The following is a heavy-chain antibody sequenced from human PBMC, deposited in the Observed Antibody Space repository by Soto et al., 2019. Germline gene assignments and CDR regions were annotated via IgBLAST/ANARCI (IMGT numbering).Heavy chain of an antibody. Sequence: NPSETLSLTCTVSGYSISNGYYWGWIRQSPEKGLEWIGTIYHSGTTYYNPSLKSRVIMSIDTSKNQFSLNLNSVTAADTAVYYCVRDRYRYGSEVAKWGQGTLVTVSS. D-gene: IGHD5-18*01. CDR1: GYSISNGYY. J-gene: IGHJ4*01. V-gene: IGHV4-38-2*02. CDR3: VRDRYRYGSEVAK. CDR2: IYHSGTT.